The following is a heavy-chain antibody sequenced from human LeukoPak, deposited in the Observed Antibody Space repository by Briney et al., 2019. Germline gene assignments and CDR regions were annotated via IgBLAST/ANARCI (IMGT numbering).Heavy chain of an antibody. CDR3: ARGFMSRGAVAFQH. CDR1: GYTFTSYD. V-gene: IGHV1-8*01. J-gene: IGHJ1*01. D-gene: IGHD6-19*01. Sequence: ASVKVSCKASGYTFTSYDINWVRHATGQGLEWMGWMNPNSGNTGYAQKFQGRVTMTRNTSISTAYMELSSLRSEDTAVYYCARGFMSRGAVAFQHWGQGTLVTVSS. CDR2: MNPNSGNT.